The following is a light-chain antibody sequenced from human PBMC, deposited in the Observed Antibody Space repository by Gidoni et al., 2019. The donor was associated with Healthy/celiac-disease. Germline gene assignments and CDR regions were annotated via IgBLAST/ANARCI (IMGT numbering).Light chain of an antibody. CDR1: SSDVGGYNY. CDR2: EVS. J-gene: IGLJ1*01. Sequence: QSALTQPASVSGYPGQSITISCTGTSSDVGGYNYVSWYQQHPGKAPKLMIYEVSNRPSGVSNRFSGSKSGNTASLTISGLQAEDEADYYCSSYTSSSTWDFGTGTKVTVL. CDR3: SSYTSSSTWD. V-gene: IGLV2-14*01.